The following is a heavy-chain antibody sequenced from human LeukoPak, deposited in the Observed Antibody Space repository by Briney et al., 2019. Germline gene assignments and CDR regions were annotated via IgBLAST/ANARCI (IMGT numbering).Heavy chain of an antibody. Sequence: GGSLRLSCAASGFTFSHYGMHWVRQAPGKGLEWAAVISYDGSNKYYTESVKGRFTISRDNSKNTLYLEMNYLRVEDTAVYYCAKDHVEQWLVLDYWGQGTLVTVSS. CDR1: GFTFSHYG. D-gene: IGHD6-19*01. J-gene: IGHJ4*02. V-gene: IGHV3-30*18. CDR3: AKDHVEQWLVLDY. CDR2: ISYDGSNK.